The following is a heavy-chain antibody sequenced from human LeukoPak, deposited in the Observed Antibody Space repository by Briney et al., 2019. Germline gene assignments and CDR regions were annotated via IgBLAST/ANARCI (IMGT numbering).Heavy chain of an antibody. CDR1: GYSISSGYY. Sequence: SETLSLTCTVSGYSISSGYYWGWIRLPPGKGLEWIGIINHSGSTFCNTSLKSRVTISVDTSTNQFSLQLSSVTAADTALYYCARVGYCSGGSCLNWFDPWGRGTLVTVSS. CDR3: ARVGYCSGGSCLNWFDP. V-gene: IGHV4-38-2*02. CDR2: INHSGST. J-gene: IGHJ5*02. D-gene: IGHD2-15*01.